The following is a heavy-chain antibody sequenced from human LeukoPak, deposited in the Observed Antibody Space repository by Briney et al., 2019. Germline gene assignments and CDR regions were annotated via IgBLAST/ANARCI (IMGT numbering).Heavy chain of an antibody. V-gene: IGHV4-30-2*01. J-gene: IGHJ4*02. CDR3: ARDSELEGSFDY. Sequence: SETLSLTCTVSGGSISSGGYYWSWIRQPPGKGLEWIWYIYHSGSTYYNPSLKSRVTISVDRSKNQFSLKLSSVTAADTAVYYCARDSELEGSFDYWGQGTLVTVSS. D-gene: IGHD1-1*01. CDR1: GGSISSGGYY. CDR2: IYHSGST.